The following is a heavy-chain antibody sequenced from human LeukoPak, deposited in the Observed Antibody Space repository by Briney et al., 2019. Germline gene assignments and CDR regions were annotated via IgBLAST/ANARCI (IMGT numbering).Heavy chain of an antibody. V-gene: IGHV3-48*04. CDR3: ARVATRGFDY. D-gene: IGHD5-12*01. J-gene: IGHJ4*02. Sequence: GGSLRLSCAASGFTFSSYTMNWVRQAPGKGLEWLSYIVSSSNTTYYADSVKGRFTISRDNAKNSLYLQMNSLRAEDTAVYYCARVATRGFDYWGQGTLVTVSS. CDR1: GFTFSSYT. CDR2: IVSSSNTT.